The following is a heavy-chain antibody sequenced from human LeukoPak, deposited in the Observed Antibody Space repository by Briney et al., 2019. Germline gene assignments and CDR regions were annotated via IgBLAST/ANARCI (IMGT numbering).Heavy chain of an antibody. CDR2: FDPEDGET. J-gene: IGHJ3*02. CDR1: GYTLTELS. CDR3: ATVTNGQHHIYGHAFDI. D-gene: IGHD1-14*01. V-gene: IGHV1-24*01. Sequence: ASVKVSCKVSGYTLTELSMHWVRQAPGKGLEWMGGFDPEDGETIYAQKFQGRVTMTEDTSTDTAYMELSSLRSEDTAVYYCATVTNGQHHIYGHAFDIWGQGTMVTVSS.